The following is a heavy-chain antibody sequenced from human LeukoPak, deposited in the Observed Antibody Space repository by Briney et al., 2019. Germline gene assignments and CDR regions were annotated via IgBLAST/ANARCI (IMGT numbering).Heavy chain of an antibody. V-gene: IGHV3-23*01. Sequence: PGGSLRLPCAASGFTFSSYAMSWVRHAPGKGLELVSAISGSGGSTYYADSVKGRFTISRDNSKNTLYLQMNSLRAEDTAVYYCAKDALFTDYALDYWGQGTLVTVSS. CDR1: GFTFSSYA. CDR3: AKDALFTDYALDY. D-gene: IGHD4-17*01. CDR2: ISGSGGST. J-gene: IGHJ4*02.